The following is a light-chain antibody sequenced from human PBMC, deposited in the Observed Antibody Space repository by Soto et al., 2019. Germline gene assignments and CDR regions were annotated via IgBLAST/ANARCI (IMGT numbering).Light chain of an antibody. J-gene: IGKJ1*01. V-gene: IGKV3-11*01. CDR3: QQRSNWPPT. CDR2: DAS. CDR1: QSVSSY. Sequence: EIVLTQSPATLSLSPGERATLSCRASQSVSSYLAWYQQKPGQAPRLLIYDASNRATGIPARLSGGGSGTDFTLTISSLEPEDFAVYYCQQRSNWPPTFCQGTKV.